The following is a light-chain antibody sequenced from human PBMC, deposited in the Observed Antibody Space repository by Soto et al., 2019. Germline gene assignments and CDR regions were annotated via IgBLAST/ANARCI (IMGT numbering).Light chain of an antibody. CDR1: QGISSY. J-gene: IGKJ4*01. CDR2: AAS. CDR3: QQYYSYPLP. Sequence: AIRMTQSPSSLSASTGDRVTITCRASQGISSYLAWYQQKPGKAPKLLIYAASTLQSGVPSRFSGSGSGTDFTLTISCLQSEDFATHYCQQYYSYPLPFGGGTKVDIK. V-gene: IGKV1-8*01.